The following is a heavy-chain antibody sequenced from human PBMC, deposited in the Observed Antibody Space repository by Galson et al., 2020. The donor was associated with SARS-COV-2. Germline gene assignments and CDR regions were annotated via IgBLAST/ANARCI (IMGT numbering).Heavy chain of an antibody. CDR2: FYWDDDT. V-gene: IGHV2-5*02. J-gene: IGHJ4*02. Sequence: KMSGPTLVKPTQTLTLTCTFSGFSLNTSGVGVGWLRQPPGKALEWLAVFYWDDDTRYSPSLKSRLTITTDAPKKQVVLTMTNMDPVDTATYYCAHRPKPMTTVSTSINYFDYWGQGTLVTVSS. CDR3: AHRPKPMTTVSTSINYFDY. CDR1: GFSLNTSGVG. D-gene: IGHD4-17*01.